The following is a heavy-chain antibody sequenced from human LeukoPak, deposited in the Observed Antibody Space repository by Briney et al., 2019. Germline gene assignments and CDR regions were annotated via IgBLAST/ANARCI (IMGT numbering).Heavy chain of an antibody. V-gene: IGHV3-23*01. D-gene: IGHD6-19*01. CDR2: ISCSGGST. CDR3: AKGLRYSSGWSNWFDP. CDR1: GFTFSSYA. J-gene: IGHJ5*02. Sequence: GGSLRLSCAASGFTFSSYAMSWVRQAPGKGLEWVSAISCSGGSTYYADSVKGRFTISRDNSKNPLYLQMNSVRAEDTAVYCCAKGLRYSSGWSNWFDPWGQGTLVTVSS.